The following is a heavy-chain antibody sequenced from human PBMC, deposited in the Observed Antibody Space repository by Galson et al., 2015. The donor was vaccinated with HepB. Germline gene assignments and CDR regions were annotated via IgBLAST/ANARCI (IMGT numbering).Heavy chain of an antibody. D-gene: IGHD1-26*01. J-gene: IGHJ6*02. CDR2: INTNTGNP. CDR1: GYTFTRHA. V-gene: IGHV7-4-1*02. Sequence: SVKVSCKASGYTFTRHAINWVRQAPGQGLEWMGWINTNTGNPTYAQGFTGRFVFLLDTSVSTAYVQISSLKAEDTAVYYCARDDSGSYRYGMDVWGQGTTVTVS. CDR3: ARDDSGSYRYGMDV.